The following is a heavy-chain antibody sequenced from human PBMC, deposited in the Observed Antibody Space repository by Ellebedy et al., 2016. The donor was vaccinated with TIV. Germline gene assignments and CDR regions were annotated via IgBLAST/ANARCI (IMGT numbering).Heavy chain of an antibody. CDR3: ATDGSYGDYRSPTHAFEI. CDR2: INQDGSDK. V-gene: IGHV3-7*01. Sequence: GGSLRLSCTASQFSFTNYWMSWVRQAPGKGLEWVANINQDGSDKYYVDSVKGRFTVSRDNARNSLFLQMNSLRVEDSAVYYCATDGSYGDYRSPTHAFEIWGQGTMVTVSS. J-gene: IGHJ3*02. D-gene: IGHD4-17*01. CDR1: QFSFTNYW.